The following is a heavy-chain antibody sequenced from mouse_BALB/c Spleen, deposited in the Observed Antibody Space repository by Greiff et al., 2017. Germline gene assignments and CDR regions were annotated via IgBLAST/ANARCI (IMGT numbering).Heavy chain of an antibody. CDR1: GFSLTSYG. D-gene: IGHD2-4*01. CDR3: ARSGGLGAY. J-gene: IGHJ3*01. V-gene: IGHV2-2*02. CDR2: IWSGGST. Sequence: VKLMESGPGLVQPSQSLSITCTVSGFSLTSYGVHWVRQSPGKGLEWLGVIWSGGSTDYNAAFISRLSISKDNSKSQVFFKMNSLQANDTAIYYCARSGGLGAYWGQGTLVTVSA.